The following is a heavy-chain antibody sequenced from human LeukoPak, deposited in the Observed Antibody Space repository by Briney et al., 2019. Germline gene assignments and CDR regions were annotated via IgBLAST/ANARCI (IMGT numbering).Heavy chain of an antibody. CDR2: ISYDGRNK. CDR3: AKLITLYSSRSFVDY. V-gene: IGHV3-30*18. Sequence: GGSLRLSCAASGFTFSSYGMHWVRQAPGKGLEWVAVISYDGRNKYYADSVKGRFTISRDNSKNTLYLQMNSLRAEDTAVYYCAKLITLYSSRSFVDYWGQGTLVTVSP. J-gene: IGHJ4*02. CDR1: GFTFSSYG. D-gene: IGHD6-13*01.